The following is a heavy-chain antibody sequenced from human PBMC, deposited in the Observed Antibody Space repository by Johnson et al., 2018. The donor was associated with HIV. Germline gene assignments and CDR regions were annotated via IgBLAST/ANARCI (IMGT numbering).Heavy chain of an antibody. Sequence: MLLVESGGDVVRPGGSLRLSCAASGFTFSDYYMSWVRQAPGKGLEWVSAISGSGGSTYYADSVKCRFTISRDNSKNTLYLQMNSLRVEDTAVYYCAKAYTYGAFDIWGQGTMVTVSS. CDR2: ISGSGGST. CDR1: GFTFSDYY. CDR3: AKAYTYGAFDI. D-gene: IGHD5-18*01. V-gene: IGHV3-23*04. J-gene: IGHJ3*02.